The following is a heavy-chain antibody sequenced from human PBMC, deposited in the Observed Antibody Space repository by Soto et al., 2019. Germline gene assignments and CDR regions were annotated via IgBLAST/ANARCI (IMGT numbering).Heavy chain of an antibody. CDR1: GFTFSSYG. Sequence: QVQLVESGGGVVQPGRSLRLSCAASGFTFSSYGMHWVRQAPGKGLEWVAGISYDGSNKYYADSVKGRFTISRDNSKNTLYLQMNSLRAEDTAVYYCAKENYSNYLNCYYNYGMDVWGQGTTVTVSS. CDR2: ISYDGSNK. CDR3: AKENYSNYLNCYYNYGMDV. V-gene: IGHV3-30*18. J-gene: IGHJ6*02. D-gene: IGHD4-4*01.